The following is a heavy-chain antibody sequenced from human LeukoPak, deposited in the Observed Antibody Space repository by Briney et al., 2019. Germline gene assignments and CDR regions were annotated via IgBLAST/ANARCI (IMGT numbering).Heavy chain of an antibody. Sequence: SETLSLTCTVSGGSISSDGYYWNWIRQHPGEGLEWIGYIYYSGRTYYNPSLKSRVTISVDTSKNQFSLKLSSVTAADTAVYYCARGGVSQNNWFDPWGQGTLVTVSS. D-gene: IGHD2-8*01. V-gene: IGHV4-31*03. J-gene: IGHJ5*02. CDR1: GGSISSDGYY. CDR2: IYYSGRT. CDR3: ARGGVSQNNWFDP.